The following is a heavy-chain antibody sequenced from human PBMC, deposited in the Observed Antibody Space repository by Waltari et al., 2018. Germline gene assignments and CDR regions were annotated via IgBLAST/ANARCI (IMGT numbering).Heavy chain of an antibody. Sequence: VQLQQWGAGLLKPSETLSLTCAVYGGSFSGYYWSWIRQAPGKGLEWVSVIYSGGSTYYADSVKGRFTISRDNSKNTLYLQMNSLRAEDTAVYYCAAGELTWEPWVYYGMDVWGQGTTVTVSS. CDR3: AAGELTWEPWVYYGMDV. J-gene: IGHJ6*02. CDR1: GGSFSGYY. D-gene: IGHD1-26*01. V-gene: IGHV3-53*01. CDR2: IYSGGST.